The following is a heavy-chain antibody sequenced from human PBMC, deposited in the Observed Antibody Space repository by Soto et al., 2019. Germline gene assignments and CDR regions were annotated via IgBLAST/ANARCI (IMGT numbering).Heavy chain of an antibody. CDR1: GYTFTSHG. V-gene: IGHV1-18*04. Sequence: GASVKVSCKTSGYTFTSHGINWVRQAPGQGLEWMGWVSAYNGNANYAPKFQGRVTMTTDTSTNTVHMELRSLRADDTAVYYCARETIAVAFTRGGYDYWGQGTLVTVSS. J-gene: IGHJ4*02. CDR3: ARETIAVAFTRGGYDY. D-gene: IGHD6-19*01. CDR2: VSAYNGNA.